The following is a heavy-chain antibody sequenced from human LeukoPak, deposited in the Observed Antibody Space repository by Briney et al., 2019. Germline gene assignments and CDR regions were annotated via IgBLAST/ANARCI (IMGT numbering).Heavy chain of an antibody. D-gene: IGHD2-2*01. V-gene: IGHV3-15*01. CDR2: IKSNADGGTT. Sequence: PGGSLRLSCAASGFTFTYAWMSWVRQAPGKGLEWVGRIKSNADGGTTDYAAPVKGRFTISRDDSKTTLDLQMNSLKTEDAAVYYCIADLPTSAAYALDYWGQGTLVTVSS. J-gene: IGHJ4*02. CDR1: GFTFTYAW. CDR3: IADLPTSAAYALDY.